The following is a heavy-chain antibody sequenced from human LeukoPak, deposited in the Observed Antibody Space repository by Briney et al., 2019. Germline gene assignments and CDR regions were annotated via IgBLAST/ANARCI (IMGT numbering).Heavy chain of an antibody. J-gene: IGHJ4*02. Sequence: SETLSLTCTVSGGSISSYYWSWIRQPPGKGLEWIGYIYYSGSTNYNPSLKSRVTISVDTSKNQFSLKLSSVTAADTAVYYCARTAVQPRGWHEHEGGLLFDYWGQGTLVTVSS. D-gene: IGHD6-19*01. CDR2: IYYSGST. V-gene: IGHV4-59*01. CDR1: GGSISSYY. CDR3: ARTAVQPRGWHEHEGGLLFDY.